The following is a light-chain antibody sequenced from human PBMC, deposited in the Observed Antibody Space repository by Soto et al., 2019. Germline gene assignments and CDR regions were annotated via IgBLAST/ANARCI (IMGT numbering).Light chain of an antibody. CDR2: ATS. Sequence: AIQMTQFPSSLSASVGDRVTITCRASQDIRSDLGWYQQRPGKAPQLLIYATSSLQSGVPSRFSGSGSGTDFTLTITSLQPEDFATYHCLQDNKYPLTFGGGTKVDIK. CDR1: QDIRSD. V-gene: IGKV1-6*01. CDR3: LQDNKYPLT. J-gene: IGKJ4*01.